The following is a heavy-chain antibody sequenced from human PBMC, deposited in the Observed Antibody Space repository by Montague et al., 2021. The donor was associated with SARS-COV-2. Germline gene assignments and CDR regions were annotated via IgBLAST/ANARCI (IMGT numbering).Heavy chain of an antibody. CDR3: ARDLSYYGMDV. J-gene: IGHJ6*02. V-gene: IGHV3-30-3*01. CDR2: ISYDGSNK. Sequence: SLSLSWAASGFTFSSYAMHWVRQAPGKGLEWVAVISYDGSNKYYADSVKGRFTISRDNSKNTLYLQMNSLRAEDTAVYYCARDLSYYGMDVWGQGTTVTVSS. CDR1: GFTFSSYA. D-gene: IGHD2/OR15-2a*01.